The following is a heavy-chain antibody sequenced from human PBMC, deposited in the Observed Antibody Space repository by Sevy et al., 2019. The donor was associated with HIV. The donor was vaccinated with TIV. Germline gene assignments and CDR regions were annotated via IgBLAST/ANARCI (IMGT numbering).Heavy chain of an antibody. Sequence: GGSLRLSCAASGFTFSSYSMNWVRQAPGKGLEWVSYISSSSSTIYYADSVKGRFTISRDNAKNSLYLQMNSLRDEDTAVYYCARDSPHYYDSRGYHRGPPDYWGQGTLVTVS. CDR3: ARDSPHYYDSRGYHRGPPDY. D-gene: IGHD3-22*01. CDR2: ISSSSSTI. CDR1: GFTFSSYS. J-gene: IGHJ4*02. V-gene: IGHV3-48*02.